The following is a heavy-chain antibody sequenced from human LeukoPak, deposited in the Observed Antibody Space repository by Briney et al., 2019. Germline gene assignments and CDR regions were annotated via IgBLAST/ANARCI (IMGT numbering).Heavy chain of an antibody. D-gene: IGHD2-2*01. CDR3: AREGLGYCSTTTCFLFDY. CDR1: GFPFNTYA. Sequence: GGSLRLSCAASGFPFNTYAINWVRQAPGQGLEWVALISNDGSSKYYADSVKGRFTISRDSSKSTVFLQMNSLRVEDTAVYYCAREGLGYCSTTTCFLFDYWGQGALVTVSS. V-gene: IGHV3-30*04. J-gene: IGHJ4*02. CDR2: ISNDGSSK.